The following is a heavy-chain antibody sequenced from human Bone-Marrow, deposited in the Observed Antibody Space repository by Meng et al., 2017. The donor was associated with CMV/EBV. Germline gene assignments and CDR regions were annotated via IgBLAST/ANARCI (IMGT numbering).Heavy chain of an antibody. V-gene: IGHV4-34*01. J-gene: IGHJ4*01. CDR2: INHSGTT. CDR3: ARGLTEYYFDY. CDR1: GESFNGYY. Sequence: SETLSLTCTVYGESFNGYYWNWIRQPPGKGLEWIGEINHSGTTNYNPSLKSRVTISVDTSKKQFSLKLTSVTAADTAVYYCARGLTEYYFDYWGPGTRVTVSS.